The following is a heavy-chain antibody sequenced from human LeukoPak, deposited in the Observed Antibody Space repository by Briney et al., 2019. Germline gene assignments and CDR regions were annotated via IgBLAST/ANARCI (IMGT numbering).Heavy chain of an antibody. CDR1: GGTFSSYA. J-gene: IGHJ4*02. CDR2: IIPIFGTA. V-gene: IGHV1-69*01. Sequence: SVKVSCKASGGTFSSYAISWVRQAPGQGLEWMGGIIPIFGTANYAQKFQGRVTITADESTSTAYMELSSLRSEDTAVYYCARGREYSSGWEGWYFDYWGQGTLVTVSS. D-gene: IGHD6-19*01. CDR3: ARGREYSSGWEGWYFDY.